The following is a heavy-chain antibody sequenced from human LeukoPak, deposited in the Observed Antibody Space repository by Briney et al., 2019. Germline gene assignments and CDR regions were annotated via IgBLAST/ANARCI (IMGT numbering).Heavy chain of an antibody. J-gene: IGHJ4*02. CDR2: ITHSGST. CDR3: ARHFVTFPHYFDY. Sequence: SDTLSLTCAVYGESFSGHYWSWIRQPPGKGLEWIGEITHSGSTNYNPSLKSRVSISVDTSKNQFSLRLSSVTAADTAVYYCARHFVTFPHYFDYWGQGTLVTVSS. V-gene: IGHV4-34*01. CDR1: GESFSGHY. D-gene: IGHD2-21*01.